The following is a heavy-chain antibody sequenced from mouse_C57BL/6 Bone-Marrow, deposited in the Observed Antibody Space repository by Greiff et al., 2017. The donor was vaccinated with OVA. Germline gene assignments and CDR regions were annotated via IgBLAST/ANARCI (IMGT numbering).Heavy chain of an antibody. CDR2: IDPSDSYT. D-gene: IGHD1-1*01. J-gene: IGHJ3*01. V-gene: IGHV1-50*01. CDR1: GYTFTSYW. CDR3: ARSAYYYGSSPWFAY. Sequence: QVQLQQSGPVLVKPGASVKLSCKASGYTFTSYWMQWVKQRPGQGLEWIGEIDPSDSYTNYNQKFKGKATLTVDTSSSTAYMQLSSLTSEDSAVYYCARSAYYYGSSPWFAYWGQGTLVTVSA.